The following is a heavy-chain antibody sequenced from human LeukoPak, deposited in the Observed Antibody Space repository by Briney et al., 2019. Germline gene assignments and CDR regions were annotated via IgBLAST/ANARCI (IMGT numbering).Heavy chain of an antibody. CDR3: AREVADYGGYYYYHYMDV. J-gene: IGHJ6*03. D-gene: IGHD4-23*01. CDR2: TYYSGST. V-gene: IGHV4-59*12. Sequence: SETLSLTCTVSGDSISGYYWSWIRQPPGKGLEWIGYTYYSGSTNYNPSLKSRVTMSVDTSKNQFSLKLSSVTAADTAMYYCAREVADYGGYYYYHYMDVWGKGTTVTISS. CDR1: GDSISGYY.